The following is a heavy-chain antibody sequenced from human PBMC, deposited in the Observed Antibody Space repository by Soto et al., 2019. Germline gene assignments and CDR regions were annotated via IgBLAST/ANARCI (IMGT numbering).Heavy chain of an antibody. CDR3: TRVANYYDMDY. D-gene: IGHD3-22*01. J-gene: IGHJ4*02. CDR2: IKQDGSET. Sequence: EVQLVESGGGLVQPGGSLRLSCAASGFTFSSYWMSWVRQAPGKGLEWVANIKQDGSETYYVDSVKGRFTISRDNAKNSLYLQMNSLRAEDTAVYYCTRVANYYDMDYWGQGTLVTVSS. V-gene: IGHV3-7*03. CDR1: GFTFSSYW.